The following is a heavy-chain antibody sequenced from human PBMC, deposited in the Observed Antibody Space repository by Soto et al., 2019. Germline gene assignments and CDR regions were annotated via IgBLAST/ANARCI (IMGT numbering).Heavy chain of an antibody. Sequence: PSETLSLTCTVSGGSISSYYWSWIRQPPGKGLEWIGYIYYSGSTNYNPSLKSRVTISVDTSKNQFSPKLSSVTAADTAVYYCARDLVEEEAAGTGNWFDPWGQGTLVTVSS. J-gene: IGHJ5*02. CDR3: ARDLVEEEAAGTGNWFDP. D-gene: IGHD6-13*01. CDR1: GGSISSYY. CDR2: IYYSGST. V-gene: IGHV4-59*01.